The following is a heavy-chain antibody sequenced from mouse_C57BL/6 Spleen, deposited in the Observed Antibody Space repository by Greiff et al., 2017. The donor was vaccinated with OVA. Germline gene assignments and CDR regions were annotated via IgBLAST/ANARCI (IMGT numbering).Heavy chain of an antibody. CDR2: IYPGSGST. D-gene: IGHD4-1*01. CDR1: GYTFTSYW. J-gene: IGHJ2*01. V-gene: IGHV1-55*01. Sequence: QVHVKQPGAELVKPGASVKMSCKASGYTFTSYWITWVKQRPGQGLEWIGDIYPGSGSTNYNEKFKSKATLTVDTSSSTAYMQLSSLTSEDSAVYYCARGRLTGDYWGQGTTLTVSS. CDR3: ARGRLTGDY.